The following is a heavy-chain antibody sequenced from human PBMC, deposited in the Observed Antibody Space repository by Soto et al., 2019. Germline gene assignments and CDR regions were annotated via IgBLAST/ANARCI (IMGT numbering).Heavy chain of an antibody. Sequence: PGGSLRLSCAASGFTFSSFSMHLVRQSPRRGLECVSMISDGGGNVYYADAVKGRFTVSRDNYRYFVYLDISSLTGDDAAVYYCAKDFERSAFEHWGQGTTVTVSS. CDR1: GFTFSSFS. V-gene: IGHV3-23*01. CDR2: ISDGGGNV. D-gene: IGHD3-3*01. J-gene: IGHJ4*02. CDR3: AKDFERSAFEH.